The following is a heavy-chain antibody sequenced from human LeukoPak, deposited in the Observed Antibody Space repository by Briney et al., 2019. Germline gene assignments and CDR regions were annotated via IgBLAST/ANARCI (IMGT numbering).Heavy chain of an antibody. CDR1: GGSISSSSYY. CDR3: ARLLLEYYFDY. J-gene: IGHJ4*02. CDR2: IYYSGST. Sequence: SETLSLTCTVSGGSISSSSYYWGWIRQPPGKGLEWIGSIYYSGSTYYNPSLKSRVTISVDTSKNQFSLKLSSVTAADTAVYYCARLLLEYYFDYRGQGTLVTVSS. D-gene: IGHD2-21*01. V-gene: IGHV4-39*01.